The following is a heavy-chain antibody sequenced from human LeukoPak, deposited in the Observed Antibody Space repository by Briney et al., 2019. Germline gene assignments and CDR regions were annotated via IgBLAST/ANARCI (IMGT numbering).Heavy chain of an antibody. D-gene: IGHD3-3*01. V-gene: IGHV1-8*02. J-gene: IGHJ5*02. CDR3: ARGSVTIFGVASNWFDP. CDR2: MNPNSGNT. CDR1: GGAFSSYA. Sequence: AASVKVSCKASGGAFSSYAISWVRQAPGQGLEWMGWMNPNSGNTGYAQKFQGRVTMTRNTSISTAYMELSSLRSEDTAVYYCARGSVTIFGVASNWFDPWGQGTLVTVSS.